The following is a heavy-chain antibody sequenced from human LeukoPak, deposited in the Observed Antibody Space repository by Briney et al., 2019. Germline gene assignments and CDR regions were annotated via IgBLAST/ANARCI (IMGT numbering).Heavy chain of an antibody. Sequence: GGSLRLSCAASGFTFSSHGMNWVRQAPGKGLEWVSGITGSGANAYYADSVKGRFTISRDNSKNTLYLQMNSLRAEDTAVYYCAKDAGLWFGELLFFDYWGQGTLVTVSS. J-gene: IGHJ4*02. CDR2: ITGSGANA. D-gene: IGHD3-10*01. CDR1: GFTFSSHG. CDR3: AKDAGLWFGELLFFDY. V-gene: IGHV3-23*01.